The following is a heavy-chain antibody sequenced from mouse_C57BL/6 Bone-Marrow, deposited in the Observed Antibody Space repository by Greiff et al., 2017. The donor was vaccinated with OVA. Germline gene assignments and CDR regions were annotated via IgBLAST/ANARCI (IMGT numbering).Heavy chain of an antibody. CDR1: GYTFTDYY. CDR3: ARAVLRYSYAMDY. CDR2: INPNNGGT. V-gene: IGHV1-26*01. Sequence: EVQLQQSGPELVKPGASVKISCKASGYTFTDYYMNWVKQSHGKSLEWIGDINPNNGGTSYNQKFKGKATLTVDKSSSTAYMELRSLTSEDSAVYYCARAVLRYSYAMDYWGQGTSVTVSS. J-gene: IGHJ4*01. D-gene: IGHD1-1*01.